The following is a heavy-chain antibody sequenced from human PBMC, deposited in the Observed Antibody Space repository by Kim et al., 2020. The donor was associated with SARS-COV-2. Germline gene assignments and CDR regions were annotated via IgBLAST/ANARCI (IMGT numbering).Heavy chain of an antibody. CDR2: IYSGGSTT. J-gene: IGHJ4*02. CDR3: AKEGTLSYDSSGYHLDY. CDR1: GFTFSSYA. D-gene: IGHD3-22*01. V-gene: IGHV3-23*03. Sequence: GGSLRLSCAASGFTFSSYAMSWVRQAPGKGLEWVSLIYSGGSTTYYADSVKGRFTISRDNSKNTLYLQMNSLRAEDTAVYYCAKEGTLSYDSSGYHLDYWGQRTLGTVSS.